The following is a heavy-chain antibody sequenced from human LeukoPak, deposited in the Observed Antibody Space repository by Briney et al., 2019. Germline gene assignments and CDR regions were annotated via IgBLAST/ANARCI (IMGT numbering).Heavy chain of an antibody. D-gene: IGHD5-24*01. V-gene: IGHV4-59*01. CDR3: ARVSRRWLQLYYFDY. J-gene: IGHJ4*02. CDR2: IYNSGST. Sequence: SETLFLTCTVSGASISSYYWNWIRQPPGKGLEWLGYIYNSGSTNYNPSLKSRVTISVDTSKNQFSLRLTSVTAADTAVYYCARVSRRWLQLYYFDYWGQGTLVTVSS. CDR1: GASISSYY.